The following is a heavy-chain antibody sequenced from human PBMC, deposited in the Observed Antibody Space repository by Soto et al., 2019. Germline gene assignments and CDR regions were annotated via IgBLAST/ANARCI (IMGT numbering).Heavy chain of an antibody. V-gene: IGHV4-4*02. Sequence: SETLSLTCAVSGGSIRSSNWWSWVRQPPGKGLEWIGKIYHSGSTNYNPSLKSRVTISVDKSKNQFSLKLSSVTAADTAVYYCARVYMVRGTIIRYFDYWGQGTLVT. J-gene: IGHJ4*02. D-gene: IGHD3-10*01. CDR1: GGSIRSSNW. CDR3: ARVYMVRGTIIRYFDY. CDR2: IYHSGST.